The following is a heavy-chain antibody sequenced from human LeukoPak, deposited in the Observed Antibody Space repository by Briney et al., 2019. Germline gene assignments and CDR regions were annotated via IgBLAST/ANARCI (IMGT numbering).Heavy chain of an antibody. Sequence: GGSLRLSCAASGFTLSDYWMSWVRQAPGKGLEGVANIKQDGSEKYYVDSVKGRFTISRDNAKNSLYLQMNSLRAEDTAVYYCARDLTDCSSTRCFYYMDVWGKGTTVTVSS. J-gene: IGHJ6*03. CDR3: ARDLTDCSSTRCFYYMDV. CDR1: GFTLSDYW. CDR2: IKQDGSEK. V-gene: IGHV3-7*01. D-gene: IGHD2-2*01.